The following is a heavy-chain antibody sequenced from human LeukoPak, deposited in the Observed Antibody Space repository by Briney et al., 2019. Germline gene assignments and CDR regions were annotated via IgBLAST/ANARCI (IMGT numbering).Heavy chain of an antibody. CDR1: GDSVTTTNFY. CDR3: ARLRVQQLASSYYMDV. Sequence: SETLSLTCTVSGDSVTTTNFYWGWIRQAPGKGLEWIGSLYYGVNTYYKPSLKSRVTISVDTSLNQLSLILTSVTAADTGVYYCARLRVQQLASSYYMDVWGKGTTVTVSS. D-gene: IGHD6-13*01. V-gene: IGHV4-39*01. J-gene: IGHJ6*03. CDR2: LYYGVNT.